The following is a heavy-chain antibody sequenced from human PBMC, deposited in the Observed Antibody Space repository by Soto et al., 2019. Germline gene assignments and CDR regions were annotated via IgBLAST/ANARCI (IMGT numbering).Heavy chain of an antibody. D-gene: IGHD1-1*01. Sequence: ESLKISCKASGYIFIDYWIGWVRQMPGKGLEWMGIVYPRDSDTRYSPSFQGQVTISADRSTGTAFLQWRSLKASDTALDYCDRRPLPGYSVHWNYWCQGRLVT. V-gene: IGHV5-51*01. CDR2: VYPRDSDT. CDR1: GYIFIDYW. J-gene: IGHJ4*02. CDR3: DRRPLPGYSVHWNY.